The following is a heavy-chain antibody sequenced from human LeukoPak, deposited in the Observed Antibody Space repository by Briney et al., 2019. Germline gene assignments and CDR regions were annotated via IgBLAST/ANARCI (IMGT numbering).Heavy chain of an antibody. CDR2: INPSGGST. V-gene: IGHV1-46*01. Sequence: GASVKVSCKASGYTFTSYYMHWVRQAHGQGLEWMGRINPSGGSTSYAQKFQGRVTMTRDMSTSTVYMELSSLRSEDTAVYYCARDSSSFTNNYYMDVWGKGTTVTVSS. CDR1: GYTFTSYY. CDR3: ARDSSSFTNNYYMDV. D-gene: IGHD6-13*01. J-gene: IGHJ6*03.